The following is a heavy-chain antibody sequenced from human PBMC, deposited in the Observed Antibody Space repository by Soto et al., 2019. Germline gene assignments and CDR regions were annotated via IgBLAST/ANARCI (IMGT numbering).Heavy chain of an antibody. CDR2: ISYDGSNK. CDR1: GFTFSSYA. Sequence: QVQLVESGGGVVQPGRSLRLSCAASGFTFSSYAMHWVRQAPGKGLEWVAVISYDGSNKYYADSVKGRFTISRDNSKNMLYLQMNSLGAEVTAVYYCARESDIVATNPTFDYWGQGTLVTVSS. V-gene: IGHV3-30-3*01. CDR3: ARESDIVATNPTFDY. J-gene: IGHJ4*02. D-gene: IGHD5-12*01.